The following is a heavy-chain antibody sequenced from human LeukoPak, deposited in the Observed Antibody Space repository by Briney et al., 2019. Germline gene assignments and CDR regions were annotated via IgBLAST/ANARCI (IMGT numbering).Heavy chain of an antibody. Sequence: PGGSLRLSCAASGFTFSSYWMSWVRQAPGKGLEWVANIKQDGSEKYYVDSVKGRFTISRDNAKNSLYLQMNSLRAEDTAVYYCFIWFGELLYGYWGQGTLVTVSS. CDR2: IKQDGSEK. CDR3: FIWFGELLYGY. V-gene: IGHV3-7*01. J-gene: IGHJ4*02. CDR1: GFTFSSYW. D-gene: IGHD3-10*01.